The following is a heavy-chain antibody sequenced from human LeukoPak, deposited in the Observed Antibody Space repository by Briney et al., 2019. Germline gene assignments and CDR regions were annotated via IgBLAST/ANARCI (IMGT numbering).Heavy chain of an antibody. CDR3: AKMAPYYDFWSGIDAFDI. D-gene: IGHD3-3*01. CDR1: GFTFSSYG. J-gene: IGHJ3*02. CDR2: ISYDAKSN. Sequence: GGSLRLSCVTSGFTFSSYGMHWVRQVPGKGLEWVAVISYDAKSNYHVDSVKGRFTISRDNSKNTLYLQMNSLRAEDTAVYYCAKMAPYYDFWSGIDAFDIWGQGTMVTVSS. V-gene: IGHV3-30*18.